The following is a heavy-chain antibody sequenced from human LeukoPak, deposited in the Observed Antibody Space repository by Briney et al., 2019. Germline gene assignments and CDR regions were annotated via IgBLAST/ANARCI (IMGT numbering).Heavy chain of an antibody. D-gene: IGHD6-13*01. CDR1: GFTISDYY. CDR2: ISGSGGST. V-gene: IGHV3-23*01. J-gene: IGHJ4*02. Sequence: GGSLRLSCAASGFTISDYYMSWVRQAPGKGLEWVSAISGSGGSTYYADSVKGRFTISRDNSKNTLYLQMNSLRAEDTAVYYCAKGRRAAAGTYFDYWGQGTLVTVSS. CDR3: AKGRRAAAGTYFDY.